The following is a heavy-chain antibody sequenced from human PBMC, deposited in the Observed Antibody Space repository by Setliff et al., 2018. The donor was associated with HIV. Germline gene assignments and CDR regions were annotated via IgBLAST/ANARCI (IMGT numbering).Heavy chain of an antibody. Sequence: ASVKVSCKVSGFTLREVSMHWVRQAPGKGVEWMGYFDPEDGETVYAQKFQGRVTMTEDTSTDTAYMELSSLTSEDTAVYYCAIDGAGGWLRPMPDYWGQGTLVTVSS. CDR3: AIDGAGGWLRPMPDY. D-gene: IGHD5-12*01. J-gene: IGHJ4*02. CDR2: FDPEDGET. V-gene: IGHV1-24*01. CDR1: GFTLREVS.